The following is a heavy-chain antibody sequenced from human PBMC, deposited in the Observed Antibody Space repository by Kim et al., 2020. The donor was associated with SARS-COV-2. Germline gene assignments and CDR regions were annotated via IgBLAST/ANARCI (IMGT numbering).Heavy chain of an antibody. D-gene: IGHD4-17*01. Sequence: SETLSLTCAVYGGSFSGYYWSWIRQPPGKGLEWIGEINHSGSTNYNPSLKSRVTMSVDTSKIHLSLRLTSVTAADTPIYYCARMTLTTADGYYGMDGWG. CDR1: GGSFSGYY. J-gene: IGHJ6*02. V-gene: IGHV4-34*01. CDR3: ARMTLTTADGYYGMDG. CDR2: INHSGST.